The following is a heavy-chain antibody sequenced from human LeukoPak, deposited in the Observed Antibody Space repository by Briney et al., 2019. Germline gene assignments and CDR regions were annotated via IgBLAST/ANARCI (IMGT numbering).Heavy chain of an antibody. CDR2: IYYSGST. CDR1: GGSISSYY. J-gene: IGHJ4*02. Sequence: PSETLSLTCTVSGGSISSYYWSWIRQPPGKGLEWIGYIYYSGSTNYNPSLKSRVTISVDTSKNQFSLKLSSVTAADTAVYYCARDPGDYGSGSYYFDYWGQGTLVTVSS. CDR3: ARDPGDYGSGSYYFDY. V-gene: IGHV4-59*01. D-gene: IGHD3-10*01.